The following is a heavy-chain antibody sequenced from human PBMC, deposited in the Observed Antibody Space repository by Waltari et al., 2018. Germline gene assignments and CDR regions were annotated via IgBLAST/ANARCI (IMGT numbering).Heavy chain of an antibody. Sequence: WGWVRQSPGKGLEWIGQVHQSGRSNYNPSLESRVTVSMDTSKNQFSLRVTSVTAADTAIHYCASDRGRGLYLDSWGQGTLVTVSP. J-gene: IGHJ4*02. V-gene: IGHV4-4*02. D-gene: IGHD2-15*01. CDR2: VHQSGRS. CDR3: ASDRGRGLYLDS.